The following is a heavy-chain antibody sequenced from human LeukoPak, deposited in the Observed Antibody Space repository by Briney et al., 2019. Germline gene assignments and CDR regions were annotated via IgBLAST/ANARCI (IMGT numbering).Heavy chain of an antibody. CDR3: ARWGSGSSWYAGDYYYYYYMDV. CDR2: IYPGDSDT. V-gene: IGHV5-51*01. CDR1: GYGFTSYW. J-gene: IGHJ6*03. D-gene: IGHD6-13*01. Sequence: GESLKISCKGSGYGFTSYWIGGVRQMPGKGLVWMGIIYPGDSDTRYSPSFQAQVPISADKSISTAYLQWSSLKASDTAMYYCARWGSGSSWYAGDYYYYYYMDVWGKGTTVSVSS.